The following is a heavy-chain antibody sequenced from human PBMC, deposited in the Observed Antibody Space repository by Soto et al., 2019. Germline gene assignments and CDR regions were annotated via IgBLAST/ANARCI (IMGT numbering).Heavy chain of an antibody. CDR1: GGSISSNNW. D-gene: IGHD1-26*01. V-gene: IGHV4-4*02. Sequence: QVQLQESGPGLVKPSGTLSLTCAVSGGSISSNNWWSWVRQPPGKGLEWIGEIYHSGSTTYNPSLKSRVTMSVDKSTNQFSLRLNSVTAADTAVYYCARSYVGLSSFRAGFDYWGQGTLVTVSS. J-gene: IGHJ4*02. CDR3: ARSYVGLSSFRAGFDY. CDR2: IYHSGST.